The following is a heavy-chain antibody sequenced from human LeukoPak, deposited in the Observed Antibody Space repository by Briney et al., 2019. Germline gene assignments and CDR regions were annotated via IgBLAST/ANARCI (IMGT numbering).Heavy chain of an antibody. CDR2: ISAYNGNT. CDR3: ARAXKYVNYYDSSGYYYYFDY. CDR1: GYTFTSYG. V-gene: IGHV1-18*01. Sequence: ASVKVSCKASGYTFTSYGISWVRQAPGQGLEWMGWISAYNGNTNYAQKLQGRVTMTTDTSTSTAYMELRSLRSDDTAVYYCARAXKYVNYYDSSGYYYYFDYWGQGTLVTVSS. J-gene: IGHJ4*02. D-gene: IGHD3-22*01.